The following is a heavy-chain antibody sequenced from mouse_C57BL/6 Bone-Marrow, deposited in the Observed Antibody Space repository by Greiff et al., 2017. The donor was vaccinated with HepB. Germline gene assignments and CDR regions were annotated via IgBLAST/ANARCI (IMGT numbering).Heavy chain of an antibody. V-gene: IGHV1-19*01. CDR1: GYTFTDYY. Sequence: EVQLQQSGPVLVKPGASVKMSCKASGYTFTDYYMNWVKQSPGKSLEWIGVINPYNGGTSYNQKFKGKATLTVDKSSSTAYMELNSLTSEDSAVYYCARWMVTRGFAYWGQGTLVTVSA. J-gene: IGHJ3*01. CDR3: ARWMVTRGFAY. CDR2: INPYNGGT. D-gene: IGHD2-2*01.